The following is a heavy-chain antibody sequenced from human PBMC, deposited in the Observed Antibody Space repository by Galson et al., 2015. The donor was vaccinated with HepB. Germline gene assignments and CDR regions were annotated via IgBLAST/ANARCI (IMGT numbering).Heavy chain of an antibody. CDR2: IIPIFGTA. D-gene: IGHD3-10*01. J-gene: IGHJ5*02. CDR3: ARGGFSMVGVGNWFDP. CDR1: GGTFSNYA. V-gene: IGHV1-69*13. Sequence: SVKVSCKASGGTFSNYAISWVRQAPGQGLEWMGGIIPIFGTANYAQKFQGRVTITADESTSTAHMELSSLRSEDTAVYYCARGGFSMVGVGNWFDPWGQGTLVTVSS.